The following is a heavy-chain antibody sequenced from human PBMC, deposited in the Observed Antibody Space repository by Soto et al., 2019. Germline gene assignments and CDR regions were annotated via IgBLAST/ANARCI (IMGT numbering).Heavy chain of an antibody. J-gene: IGHJ4*02. CDR3: ARELIAAADKGGFDY. CDR1: GYTFTGYY. V-gene: IGHV1-2*02. Sequence: ASVKVSCKASGYTFTGYYMHWVRQAPGQGLEWMGWINPNSGGTNYAQKFQGRVTMTRDTSISTAYMELSRLRSDDTAVYYCARELIAAADKGGFDYWGQGTLVTVSS. CDR2: INPNSGGT. D-gene: IGHD6-13*01.